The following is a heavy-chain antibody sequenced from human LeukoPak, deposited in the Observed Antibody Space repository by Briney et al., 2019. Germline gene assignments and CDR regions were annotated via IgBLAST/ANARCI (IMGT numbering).Heavy chain of an antibody. CDR3: ARISLSGDYRSFDY. CDR1: GFSLSTSGMC. Sequence: SGPALVKPTQTLTLTCTFSGFSLSTSGMCVSWIRQPPGKALEWLARIDWDDDKYYSTSLKTRLTISKDTSKNQVVLTMTNMGPVDTATYYYARISLSGDYRSFDYWGQGTLVTVSS. J-gene: IGHJ4*02. D-gene: IGHD4-11*01. V-gene: IGHV2-70*11. CDR2: IDWDDDK.